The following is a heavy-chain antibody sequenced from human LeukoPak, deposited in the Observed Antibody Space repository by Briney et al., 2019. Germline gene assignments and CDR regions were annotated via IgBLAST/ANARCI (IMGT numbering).Heavy chain of an antibody. CDR1: GFTFSSYA. V-gene: IGHV3-23*01. J-gene: IGHJ5*02. CDR3: AKDGVAVAGVFDGWFDP. D-gene: IGHD6-19*01. CDR2: ISGSGGST. Sequence: GGSLRLSCAASGFTFSSYAMSWVRQAPGKGLEWVSAISGSGGSTYYADSVKGRFTISRDNSKNTLYLQMNSLRAEDTAVYYCAKDGVAVAGVFDGWFDPWGQGTLVTVSS.